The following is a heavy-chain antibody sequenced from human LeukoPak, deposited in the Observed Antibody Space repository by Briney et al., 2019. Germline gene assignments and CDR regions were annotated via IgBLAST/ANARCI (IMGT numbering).Heavy chain of an antibody. CDR3: AKLVNDYGAHPYFDY. CDR2: ISGSGGST. D-gene: IGHD4-17*01. CDR1: GFTFSGYA. Sequence: GGSLRLSCAASGFTFSGYAMSWVRQAPGKGLEWVSAISGSGGSTYYADSVKGRFTISRDNSKNTLYLQMNSLRAEDTAVYYCAKLVNDYGAHPYFDYWGQGTLVTVSS. V-gene: IGHV3-23*01. J-gene: IGHJ4*02.